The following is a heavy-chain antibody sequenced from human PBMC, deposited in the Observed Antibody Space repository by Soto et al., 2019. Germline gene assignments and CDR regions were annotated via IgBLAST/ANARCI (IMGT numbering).Heavy chain of an antibody. V-gene: IGHV1-69*02. D-gene: IGHD5-12*01. Sequence: QVQLVQSGAEVKKPGSSVKVSCKASGGTFSSYTISWVRQAPGQGLEWMGRIIPILGIANYAQKFQGRVTITADKSTSTAYMELSSLRSEDTAVYYCARSHREYSGYDLSYYYYYYMDVWGKGTTVTVSS. CDR2: IIPILGIA. CDR3: ARSHREYSGYDLSYYYYYYMDV. CDR1: GGTFSSYT. J-gene: IGHJ6*03.